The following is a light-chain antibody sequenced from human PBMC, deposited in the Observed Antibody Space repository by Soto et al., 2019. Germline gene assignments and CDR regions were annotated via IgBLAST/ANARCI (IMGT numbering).Light chain of an antibody. CDR3: HHYGTSPQT. J-gene: IGKJ1*01. CDR1: QSVSTSY. CDR2: GAS. V-gene: IGKV3-20*01. Sequence: DNVLTQSPGTLSLSPGDRATLSCRASQSVSTSYLAWYQQKPGQAPRLLIYGASSRATGIPDRFSGSGSGTDFTLTISRLEPEDFAVYYCHHYGTSPQTFGQGTKVDIK.